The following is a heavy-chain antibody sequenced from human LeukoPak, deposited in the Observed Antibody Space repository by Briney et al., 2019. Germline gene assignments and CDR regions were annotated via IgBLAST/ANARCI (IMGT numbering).Heavy chain of an antibody. CDR1: GGSISSYY. D-gene: IGHD3-22*01. J-gene: IGHJ6*03. CDR2: IYTSGST. Sequence: SETLSLTCTVSGGSISSYYWSWIRQPPGKGLEWIGYIYTSGSTNYNPSLKSRVTISVDTSENQFSLKLSSVTAADTAVYYCARRAKGYYYDSSGYPAGYMDVWGKGTTVTVSS. V-gene: IGHV4-4*09. CDR3: ARRAKGYYYDSSGYPAGYMDV.